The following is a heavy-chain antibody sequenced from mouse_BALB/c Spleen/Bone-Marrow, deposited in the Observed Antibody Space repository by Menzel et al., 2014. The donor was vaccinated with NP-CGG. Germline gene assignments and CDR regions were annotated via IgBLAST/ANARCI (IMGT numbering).Heavy chain of an antibody. V-gene: IGHV1S130*01. CDR3: ARHHRYAYYFDY. Sequence: QVQLQQPGSVLVRPGAPVKLSCKASDYTFTNSWIHWAKQRPGQGLEWIGEIHPNSGNTNFNEKFKVKATLTVDTSSSTAYVDLSSLAAEDSAVYYCARHHRYAYYFDYWGQGTTLTVSS. D-gene: IGHD2-14*01. CDR2: IHPNSGNT. J-gene: IGHJ2*01. CDR1: DYTFTNSW.